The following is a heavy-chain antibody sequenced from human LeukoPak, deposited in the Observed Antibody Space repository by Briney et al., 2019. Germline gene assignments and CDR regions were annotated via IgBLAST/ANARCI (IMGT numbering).Heavy chain of an antibody. CDR3: ARHLQRGFYFDY. CDR1: GGSISSGDYY. J-gene: IGHJ4*02. V-gene: IGHV4-30-4*08. CDR2: IYYSGST. Sequence: PSQTLSLTCTVSGGSISSGDYYWSWIRQPPGKGLEWIGYIYYSGSTYYNPSLKSRVTISVDTSKNQFSLKLSSVTAADTAVYYCARHLQRGFYFDYWGQGTLVTVSS. D-gene: IGHD3-22*01.